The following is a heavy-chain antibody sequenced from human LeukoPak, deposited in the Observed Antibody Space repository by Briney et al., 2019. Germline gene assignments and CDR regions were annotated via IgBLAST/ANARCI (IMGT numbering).Heavy chain of an antibody. Sequence: PSETLSLTCTVSGGSVSSGSYFWSWIRQPPGKGLEWIGYIYYSGSTNYNPSLKSRVTISVDTSKNQFSLKLSSVTAADTAVYYCARGELFMDVWGQGTTVTVSS. V-gene: IGHV4-61*01. CDR1: GGSVSSGSYF. CDR3: ARGELFMDV. D-gene: IGHD1-26*01. J-gene: IGHJ6*02. CDR2: IYYSGST.